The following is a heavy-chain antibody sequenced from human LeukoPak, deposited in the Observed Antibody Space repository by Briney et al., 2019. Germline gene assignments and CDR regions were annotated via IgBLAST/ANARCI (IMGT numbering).Heavy chain of an antibody. CDR1: GGSISSYY. Sequence: EASETLSLTCTVSGGSISSYYWSWIRQPPGKGLEWIGYIYYSGSTNYNPSLKSRVTISVDTSKNQFSLKLSSVTAADTAVYYCARVHIAAAGGVDYWGQGTLVTVSS. V-gene: IGHV4-59*08. D-gene: IGHD6-13*01. CDR3: ARVHIAAAGGVDY. J-gene: IGHJ4*02. CDR2: IYYSGST.